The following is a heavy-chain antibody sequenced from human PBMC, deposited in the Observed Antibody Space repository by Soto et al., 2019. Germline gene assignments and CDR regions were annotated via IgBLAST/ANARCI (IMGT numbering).Heavy chain of an antibody. CDR1: GGTFSSYA. V-gene: IGHV1-69*12. CDR3: ARPTYYDFWSGSWGMDV. CDR2: IIPIFGTA. Sequence: QVQLVQSGAEVKKPGSSVKVSCKASGGTFSSYAISWVRQAPGQGLEWMGGIIPIFGTANYAQKFQGRVTITADESTSTAYMELSSLRSEDTAVYYCARPTYYDFWSGSWGMDVWGQGTTVTVSS. D-gene: IGHD3-3*01. J-gene: IGHJ6*02.